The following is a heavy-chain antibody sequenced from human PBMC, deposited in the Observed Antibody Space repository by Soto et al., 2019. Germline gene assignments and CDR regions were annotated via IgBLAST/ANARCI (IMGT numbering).Heavy chain of an antibody. D-gene: IGHD3-22*01. J-gene: IGHJ4*02. Sequence: EVQLLESGGGLVQPGGSLRLSCAASGFTFSSYAMSWVRQAPGKGLEWVSDISGSGGSTYYADSVKGRFTISRDNSKNTLYLQMNSLRAEDTAVYYCAKHSSGYYWMDYWGQGPLVTVSS. CDR3: AKHSSGYYWMDY. V-gene: IGHV3-23*01. CDR2: ISGSGGST. CDR1: GFTFSSYA.